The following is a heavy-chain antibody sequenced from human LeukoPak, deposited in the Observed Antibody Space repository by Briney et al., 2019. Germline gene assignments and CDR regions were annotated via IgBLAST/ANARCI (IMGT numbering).Heavy chain of an antibody. J-gene: IGHJ4*02. CDR3: ARDQRLLWFGESFDY. D-gene: IGHD3-10*01. V-gene: IGHV3-7*01. CDR1: GFTFSSYW. Sequence: GGSLRLSCAASGFTFSSYWMSWVRQAPGKGLEWVANIKQDGSEKYYVDSVKGRFTISRDNAKNSLYLQMNSLRAEDTAVYYCARDQRLLWFGESFDYWGQGTLVTVSS. CDR2: IKQDGSEK.